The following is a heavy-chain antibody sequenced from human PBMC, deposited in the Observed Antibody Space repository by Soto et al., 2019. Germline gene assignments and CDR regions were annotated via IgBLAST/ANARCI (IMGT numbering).Heavy chain of an antibody. J-gene: IGHJ3*02. Sequence: GGSLRLSCTASGFAFGDYAMSWFRQAPGKGLEWVGFIRSKAYGGTTEYAASVKGRFTISRDDSKSIAYLQMNSLKTEDTAVYYCTRGEDYYDSSGYYTAEAFDIWGQGTMVTVSS. CDR3: TRGEDYYDSSGYYTAEAFDI. V-gene: IGHV3-49*03. CDR2: IRSKAYGGTT. D-gene: IGHD3-22*01. CDR1: GFAFGDYA.